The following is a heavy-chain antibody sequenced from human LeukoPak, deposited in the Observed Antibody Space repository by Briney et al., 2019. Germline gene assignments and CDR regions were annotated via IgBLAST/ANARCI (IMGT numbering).Heavy chain of an antibody. D-gene: IGHD1-26*01. CDR2: ISYDGSNK. V-gene: IGHV3-30-3*01. CDR1: GFTFSSYA. J-gene: IGHJ3*02. CDR3: ARDYLLIVGATRAFDI. Sequence: GGSLRLSCAASGFTFSSYAMHWVRQAPGKGLEWVAVISYDGSNKYYADSVKGRFTISRDNSKNTLYLQMNSLRAEDTAVYYCARDYLLIVGATRAFDIWGQGTMVTVSS.